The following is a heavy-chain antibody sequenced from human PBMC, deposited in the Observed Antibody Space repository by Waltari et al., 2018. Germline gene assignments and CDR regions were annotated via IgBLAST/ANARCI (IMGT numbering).Heavy chain of an antibody. CDR1: GGTFSSYA. Sequence: QVQLVQSGAEVKKPGSSVKVSCKASGGTFSSYAISWVRQAPGPGREWMGGIIPLFGTANYAQKFQGRVTITADESTSTAYMELSSLRSDGTAVYYCASGDYGAQGDGKSWFDPWGQGTLVTVSS. V-gene: IGHV1-69*01. CDR3: ASGDYGAQGDGKSWFDP. CDR2: IIPLFGTA. D-gene: IGHD4-17*01. J-gene: IGHJ5*02.